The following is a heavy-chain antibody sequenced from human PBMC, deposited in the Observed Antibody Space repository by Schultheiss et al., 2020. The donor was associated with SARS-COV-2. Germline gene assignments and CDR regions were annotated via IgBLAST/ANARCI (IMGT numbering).Heavy chain of an antibody. Sequence: SETLSLTCTVSGGSISSGGYYWSWIRQHPGKGLEWIGYIYYSGGTRYHPSLKSRVTISVDTSKNQFSLKLSSVTAADTAVYYCARVDLETALVGGLDVWGQGSTVTVSS. V-gene: IGHV4-31*03. CDR3: ARVDLETALVGGLDV. CDR2: IYYSGGT. D-gene: IGHD5-18*01. CDR1: GGSISSGGYY. J-gene: IGHJ6*02.